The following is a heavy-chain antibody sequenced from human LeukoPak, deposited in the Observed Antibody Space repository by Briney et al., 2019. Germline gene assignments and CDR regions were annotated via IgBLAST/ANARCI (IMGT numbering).Heavy chain of an antibody. CDR2: ISSSSSHT. CDR1: GFTFSSYE. Sequence: GGSLRFSCAASGFTFSSYEMNWVRQAPGKGLEWVSYISSSSSHTNYADSVKGRFTISRDNAKNSLYLQMNSLRAEDTAVYYCARDPSYQLLSADDAFDIWGQGTMVTVSS. J-gene: IGHJ3*02. V-gene: IGHV3-48*03. CDR3: ARDPSYQLLSADDAFDI. D-gene: IGHD2-2*01.